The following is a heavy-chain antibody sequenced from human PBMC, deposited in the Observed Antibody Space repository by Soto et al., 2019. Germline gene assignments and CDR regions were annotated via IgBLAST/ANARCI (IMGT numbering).Heavy chain of an antibody. J-gene: IGHJ4*02. CDR2: IYYSGST. CDR3: ARVGIERTLDY. D-gene: IGHD7-27*01. Sequence: LSLTCTVSGGSISSGGYYWSWIRQHPGKGLEWIGYIYYSGSTYYNPSLKSRVTISVDTSKNQFSLKLSSVTAADTAVYYCARVGIERTLDYWGQGTLVTVSS. V-gene: IGHV4-31*03. CDR1: GGSISSGGYY.